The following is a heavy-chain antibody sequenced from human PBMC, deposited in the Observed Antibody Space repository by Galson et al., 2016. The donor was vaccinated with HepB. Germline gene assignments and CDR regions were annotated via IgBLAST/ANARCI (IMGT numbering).Heavy chain of an antibody. CDR1: GGSITSGHW. V-gene: IGHV4-4*02. CDR3: ATLTVGGDCDDPWRGECVFYGMDV. Sequence: SETLSLTCAVSGGSITSGHWWSWVRQPPGKGLEWIGEVYHSGNTNSNPSLRSRLTMSVDKSKKQFSLKLTSVTAADTAVYYCATLTVGGDCDDPWRGECVFYGMDVWGPGTTVTVSS. CDR2: VYHSGNT. J-gene: IGHJ6*02. D-gene: IGHD3-16*01.